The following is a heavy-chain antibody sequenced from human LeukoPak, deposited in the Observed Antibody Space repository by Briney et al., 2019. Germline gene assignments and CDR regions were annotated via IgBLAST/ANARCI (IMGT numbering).Heavy chain of an antibody. CDR1: GFTFSSYA. V-gene: IGHV3-23*01. D-gene: IGHD3-10*01. J-gene: IGHJ4*02. CDR2: ISSSGGST. Sequence: GGSLRLSCAASGFTFSSYAMSWVRQAPGKGLEWVSGISSSGGSTYDADSVKGRFTIPRDNSKNTLYLQMSSLRAEDTAVYYCAKVSGLRSGLYYFDYWGQGTLVTVSS. CDR3: AKVSGLRSGLYYFDY.